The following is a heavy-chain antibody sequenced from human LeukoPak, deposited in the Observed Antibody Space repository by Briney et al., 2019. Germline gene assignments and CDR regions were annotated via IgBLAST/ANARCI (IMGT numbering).Heavy chain of an antibody. D-gene: IGHD6-13*01. CDR1: GGSISSSSYY. J-gene: IGHJ4*02. CDR3: ATSIAAAGMNGY. CDR2: INHSGST. V-gene: IGHV4-39*07. Sequence: SETLSLTCTVSGGSISSSSYYWGWIRQPPGKGLEWIGEINHSGSTNYNPSLKSRVTISVDTSKNQFSLKLSSVTAADTAVYYCATSIAAAGMNGYWGQGTLVTVSS.